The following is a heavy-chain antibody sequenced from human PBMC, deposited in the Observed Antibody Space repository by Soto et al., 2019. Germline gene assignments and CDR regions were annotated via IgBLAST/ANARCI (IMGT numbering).Heavy chain of an antibody. CDR2: IYYSGST. D-gene: IGHD3-10*01. V-gene: IGHV4-59*01. J-gene: IGHJ3*02. CDR3: ARRTSGFGELWNCAFDI. CDR1: GGAISSYY. Sequence: QVQLQESGPGLVKPSETLSLTCTASGGAISSYYWSWIRQPPVKGLEWIGYIYYSGSTNYNPTLKSRVTISVDTSKNQFSLKLSAVTAADTAVYYCARRTSGFGELWNCAFDIWGQGTMDTVSS.